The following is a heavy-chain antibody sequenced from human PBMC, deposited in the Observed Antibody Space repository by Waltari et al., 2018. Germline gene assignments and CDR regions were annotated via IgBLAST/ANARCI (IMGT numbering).Heavy chain of an antibody. CDR2: VSVHEVNT. CDR3: ATAVGGNMEFDN. CDR1: AYTFSTYG. D-gene: IGHD6-19*01. Sequence: QVHLVQSGAEVKKPGASVKFSCKASAYTFSTYGITWVRQAPVQGLEWMGWVSVHEVNTNHPQKVQDRVPLTTDTSTNTAYMELRSLTSDDTAVYYCATAVGGNMEFDNWGQGTLVTVSS. J-gene: IGHJ5*02. V-gene: IGHV1-18*01.